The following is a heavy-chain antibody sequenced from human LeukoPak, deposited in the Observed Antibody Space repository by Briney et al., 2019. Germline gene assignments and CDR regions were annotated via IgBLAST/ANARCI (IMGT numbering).Heavy chain of an antibody. CDR2: SYINGST. Sequence: PAESLRLSCAAPGFTVTSNYMSWVRQAPGEGLEGVSLSYINGSTYYTDSVKGRFTISRDNSKNTLYLQMNSLRAEDTALYYCARDLGFGDYGMDVWGKGTTVTVSS. V-gene: IGHV3-53*01. D-gene: IGHD3-10*01. CDR1: GFTVTSNY. J-gene: IGHJ6*04. CDR3: ARDLGFGDYGMDV.